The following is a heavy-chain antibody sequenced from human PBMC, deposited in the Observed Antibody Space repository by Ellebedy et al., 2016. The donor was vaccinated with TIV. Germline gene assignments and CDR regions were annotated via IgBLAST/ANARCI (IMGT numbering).Heavy chain of an antibody. J-gene: IGHJ5*02. CDR2: ISWNSGSI. D-gene: IGHD6-6*01. Sequence: GGSLRLSCAASGLTFDDYAMHWVRQAPGKGLEWVSGISWNSGSIGYADSVKGRFTISRDNAKNSLYLQMNSLRAEDTAVYYCAKGSSISPRPKSFDPWGQGTLVTVSS. CDR1: GLTFDDYA. V-gene: IGHV3-9*01. CDR3: AKGSSISPRPKSFDP.